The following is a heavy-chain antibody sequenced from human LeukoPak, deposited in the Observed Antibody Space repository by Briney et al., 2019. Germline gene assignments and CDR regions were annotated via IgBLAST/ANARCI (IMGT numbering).Heavy chain of an antibody. CDR1: GGSISSSNW. D-gene: IGHD3-10*01. CDR3: ARGRIWFGELYWFDP. V-gene: IGHV4-4*02. J-gene: IGHJ5*02. CDR2: IYHSGST. Sequence: SETLSLTCAVSGGSISSSNWWSWVRQPPGKGLEWIGEIYHSGSTNYNPSLKSRVTISVDKSKNQFSLKLSSVTAADTAVYYCARGRIWFGELYWFDPWGQGTLVTVSS.